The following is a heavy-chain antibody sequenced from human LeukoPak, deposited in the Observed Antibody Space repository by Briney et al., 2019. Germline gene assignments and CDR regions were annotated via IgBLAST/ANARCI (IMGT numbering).Heavy chain of an antibody. CDR3: ARGVRYCSSTSCLNWFDP. CDR1: GGSFSGYY. D-gene: IGHD2-2*01. CDR2: INHSGGT. Sequence: PSETLSLTCAVYGGSFSGYYWSWIRQPPGKGLEWIGEINHSGGTNYNPSLKSRVTISVDTSKNQFSLKLSSVTAADTAVYYCARGVRYCSSTSCLNWFDPWGQGTLVTVSS. J-gene: IGHJ5*02. V-gene: IGHV4-34*01.